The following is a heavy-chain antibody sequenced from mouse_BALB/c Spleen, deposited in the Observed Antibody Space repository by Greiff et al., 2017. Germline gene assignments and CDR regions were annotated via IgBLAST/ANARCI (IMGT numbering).Heavy chain of an antibody. CDR2: ISDGGSYT. D-gene: IGHD2-4*01. V-gene: IGHV5-4*02. CDR1: GFTFSDYY. Sequence: DVMLVESGGGLVKPGGSLKLSCAASGFTFSDYYMYWVRQTPEKRLEWVATISDGGSYTYYPDSVKGRFTISRDNAKNNLYLQMSSLKSEDTAMYYCARDYYDYDGAWFAYWGQGTLVTVSA. J-gene: IGHJ3*01. CDR3: ARDYYDYDGAWFAY.